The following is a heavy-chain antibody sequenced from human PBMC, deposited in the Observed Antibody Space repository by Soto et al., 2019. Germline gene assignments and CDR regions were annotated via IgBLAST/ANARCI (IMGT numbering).Heavy chain of an antibody. V-gene: IGHV1-46*01. CDR3: ARGGSVAVGTDGFDH. J-gene: IGHJ4*01. CDR2: INPSGGST. D-gene: IGHD2-21*02. Sequence: GASVKVSWKASGYTFTSFYLHWVRQAPGQGLEWMGRINPSGGSTSYAQRFQGRVTVTRDTSTSTVYMELSSLRSDDTAVYSCARGGSVAVGTDGFDHCGDGTLVTDSS. CDR1: GYTFTSFY.